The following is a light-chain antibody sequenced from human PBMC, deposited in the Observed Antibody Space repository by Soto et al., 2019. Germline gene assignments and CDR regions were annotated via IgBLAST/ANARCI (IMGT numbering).Light chain of an antibody. Sequence: TQSPGTLSLSSGGQATLSFPASQSVSSNYLAWFHQKPGQAPRLLIYGASSRATGIPDRFSGSGSGTDFTLTISRLDPEDFAVYFCQQYGSSPRTFGQGTKVDIK. CDR1: QSVSSNY. V-gene: IGKV3-20*01. CDR3: QQYGSSPRT. J-gene: IGKJ1*01. CDR2: GAS.